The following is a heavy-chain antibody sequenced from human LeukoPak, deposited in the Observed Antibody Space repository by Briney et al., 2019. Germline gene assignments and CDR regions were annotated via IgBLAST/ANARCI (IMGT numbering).Heavy chain of an antibody. V-gene: IGHV4-59*01. CDR3: ASRTVTTTGRYFDL. D-gene: IGHD4-17*01. J-gene: IGHJ2*01. Sequence: PSETLSLTCTVSGGSISSYYWSWIRQPPGKGLEWIGYIYYNGNTNYHPSLKNRVTISIDTSKNQLSLKLSSVTAADTAVYYCASRTVTTTGRYFDLWGRGTLVTVSS. CDR2: IYYNGNT. CDR1: GGSISSYY.